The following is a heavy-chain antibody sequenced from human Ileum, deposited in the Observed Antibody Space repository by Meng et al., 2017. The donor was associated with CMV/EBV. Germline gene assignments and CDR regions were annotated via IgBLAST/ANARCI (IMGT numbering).Heavy chain of an antibody. CDR1: GFTVSGNH. D-gene: IGHD5-12*01. CDR2: INSDGYT. V-gene: IGHV3-53*01. Sequence: VQLGGSGGGLIQTGESLRLSCAASGFTVSGNHMSWVRQAPGKGLEWVSDINSDGYTSYIDSVKGRFTISRDNSKNTVYFQMNSLRAEDTAIYYCARASPGYGGFPDWGQGTLVTVSS. CDR3: ARASPGYGGFPD. J-gene: IGHJ4*02.